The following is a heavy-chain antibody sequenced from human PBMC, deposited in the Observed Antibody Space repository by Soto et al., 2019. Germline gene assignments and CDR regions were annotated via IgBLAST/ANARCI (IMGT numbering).Heavy chain of an antibody. CDR1: GGAFSSYA. J-gene: IGHJ6*02. CDR3: ARERDYYYYGMDV. V-gene: IGHV1-69*01. Sequence: PSVKVSCRASGGAFSSYAISWVRQAPGQGLEWMGGIIPIFGTANYAQKFQGRVTITADESTSTAYMELSSLRSEDTAVYYCARERDYYYYGMDVWGQGTTVTVSS. CDR2: IIPIFGTA.